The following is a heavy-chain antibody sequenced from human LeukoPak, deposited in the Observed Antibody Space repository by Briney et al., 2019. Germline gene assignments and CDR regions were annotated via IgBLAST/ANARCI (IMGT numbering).Heavy chain of an antibody. CDR3: ARDDRGMTTVTTLDY. CDR1: GFTFSSYS. CDR2: ISSSSSYI. Sequence: GGSLRLSCAASGFTFSSYSMNWVRQAPGKGLEWVSSISSSSSYIYYADSVKGRFTISRDNAKNSLYLQMNSLRAEDAAVYYCARDDRGMTTVTTLDYWGQGTLVTVSS. J-gene: IGHJ4*02. D-gene: IGHD4-11*01. V-gene: IGHV3-21*01.